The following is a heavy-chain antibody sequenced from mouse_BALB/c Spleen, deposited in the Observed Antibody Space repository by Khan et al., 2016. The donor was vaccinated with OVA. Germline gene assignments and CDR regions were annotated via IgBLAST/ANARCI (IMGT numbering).Heavy chain of an antibody. CDR3: ARDAGRY. CDR2: INPKNGVT. CDR1: GYTFTEYT. D-gene: IGHD3-3*01. V-gene: IGHV1-18*01. Sequence: VQLQQSGPELVKPGASVKISCKTSGYTFTEYTLHWVKQSPGKSPEWIGVINPKNGVTSYNQKFKGKATLTVDKSSSTAYMDFRSLTSEDSAVYYCARDAGRYWGQGTSVTVSS. J-gene: IGHJ4*01.